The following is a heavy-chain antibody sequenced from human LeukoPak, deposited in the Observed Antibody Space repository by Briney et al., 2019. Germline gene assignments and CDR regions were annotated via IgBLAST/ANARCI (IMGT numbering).Heavy chain of an antibody. CDR1: GFTFSSYG. J-gene: IGHJ4*02. D-gene: IGHD6-19*01. Sequence: GGSLRLSCAASGFTFSSYGMYWVRQAPGKGLEWVALMWYDGSNKYYADSVKGRFTISRDNSKNTLYLQMNSLRAEDTAVYYCARVWSSSGWYSPFDYWGQGTLVTVSS. CDR3: ARVWSSSGWYSPFDY. CDR2: MWYDGSNK. V-gene: IGHV3-33*01.